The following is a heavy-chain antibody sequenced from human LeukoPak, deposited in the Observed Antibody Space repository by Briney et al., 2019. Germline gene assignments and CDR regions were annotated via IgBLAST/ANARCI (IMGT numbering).Heavy chain of an antibody. V-gene: IGHV3-30*18. Sequence: QPGESLKISCAASGFTFSNYGMHWVRQAPGKGLEWVAVISYDGSNKYYADSVQGRFTISRDSSKNTLYLQMNSLRAEDTAVYYCAKESSIYSLSTTVCDHWGQGTLVTVSS. J-gene: IGHJ4*02. CDR3: AKESSIYSLSTTVCDH. CDR2: ISYDGSNK. D-gene: IGHD2/OR15-2a*01. CDR1: GFTFSNYG.